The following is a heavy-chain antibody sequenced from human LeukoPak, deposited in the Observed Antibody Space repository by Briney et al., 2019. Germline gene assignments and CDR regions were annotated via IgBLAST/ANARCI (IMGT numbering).Heavy chain of an antibody. CDR3: ARYVHGVNFDY. V-gene: IGHV1-46*01. CDR2: INPSGGST. D-gene: IGHD4-23*01. J-gene: IGHJ4*02. Sequence: ASVKVSCKASGYTFTSYYRYWVRQAPGQGLEWMGIINPSGGSTTYAQKFQGRVTMTRDTSTSTVYMELSSLRSEDTAVYYCARYVHGVNFDYWGQGTLVTVSS. CDR1: GYTFTSYY.